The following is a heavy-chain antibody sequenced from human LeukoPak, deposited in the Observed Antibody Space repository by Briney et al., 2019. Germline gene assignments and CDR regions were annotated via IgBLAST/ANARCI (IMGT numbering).Heavy chain of an antibody. D-gene: IGHD6-13*01. Sequence: SETLSLTCAVYGGSFSGYYWSWIRQPPGKGLEWIGEINHSGSTNYNPSLKSRVTISVDTSKNQFSLKLSSVTAADTAVYYCARPNSSSSRAGYRYGMDVWGQGTTVTVSS. CDR2: INHSGST. J-gene: IGHJ6*02. CDR3: ARPNSSSSRAGYRYGMDV. V-gene: IGHV4-34*01. CDR1: GGSFSGYY.